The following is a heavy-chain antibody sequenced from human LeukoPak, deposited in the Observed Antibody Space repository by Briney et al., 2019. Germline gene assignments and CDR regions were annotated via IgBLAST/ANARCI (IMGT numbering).Heavy chain of an antibody. CDR3: ARSFGQSRFDY. J-gene: IGHJ4*02. Sequence: PSETLSLTCGVSGYSISSGYYWGWIRQPPGKGLEWIGSFYHNGSTYYNPSLKSRVTMSEDTSRNQFSLKLSSVTAADTAMYYCARSFGQSRFDYWGQGILVTVSS. D-gene: IGHD3-3*01. V-gene: IGHV4-38-2*01. CDR1: GYSISSGYY. CDR2: FYHNGST.